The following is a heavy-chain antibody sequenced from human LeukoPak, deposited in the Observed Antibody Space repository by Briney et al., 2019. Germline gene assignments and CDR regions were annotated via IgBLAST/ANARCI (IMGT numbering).Heavy chain of an antibody. CDR1: AASMRRVY. V-gene: IGHV4-59*08. CDR2: IHYTGST. CDR3: ARHSSSWYPDY. J-gene: IGHJ4*02. D-gene: IGHD6-13*01. Sequence: AEALSFTLAVTAASMRRVYMSWVRQPSRKGLEWIGYIHYTGSTNYNPSLKSRVTISVDTSKNQFSLQLSSVTATDTAVYSCARHSSSWYPDYWGQGTLVTVSS.